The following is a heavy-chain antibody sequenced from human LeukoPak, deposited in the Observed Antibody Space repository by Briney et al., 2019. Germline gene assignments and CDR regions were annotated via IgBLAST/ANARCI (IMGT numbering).Heavy chain of an antibody. D-gene: IGHD6-19*01. CDR3: ARDALSSGWYWESFDY. CDR2: SSSSDDGK. CDR1: GLSLNSYA. Sequence: GGSLRLSCTASGLSLNSYAMSWVRQVPGKGLEWVSASSSSDDGKWYAESVRGRFTISRDTSKNTLYLQMNSLRAEDTAVYYCARDALSSGWYWESFDYWGQGTLVTVSS. V-gene: IGHV3-23*01. J-gene: IGHJ4*02.